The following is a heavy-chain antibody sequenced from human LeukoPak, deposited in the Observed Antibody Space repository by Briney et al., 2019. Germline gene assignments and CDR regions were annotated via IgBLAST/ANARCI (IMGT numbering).Heavy chain of an antibody. CDR1: GYTFIDYY. Sequence: ASVKVSCKASGYTFIDYYIHWVRQAPGQGFEWLGWMNPDSGNVHYVEKFQDRVTLTRDTSISTAYMELSSLNFDDTAIYYCAREGFNGVDVNWFDPWGQGTLVTVSS. V-gene: IGHV1-2*02. J-gene: IGHJ5*02. D-gene: IGHD2-8*01. CDR2: MNPDSGNV. CDR3: AREGFNGVDVNWFDP.